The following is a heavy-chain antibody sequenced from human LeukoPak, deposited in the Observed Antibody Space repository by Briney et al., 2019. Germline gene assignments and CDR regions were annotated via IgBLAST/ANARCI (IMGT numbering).Heavy chain of an antibody. CDR1: GYTFTSYG. J-gene: IGHJ4*02. Sequence: GASVKVSCKASGYTFTSYGISWVRQAPGLGLEWMGWISAYNGNTNYAQKLQGRVTMTTDTSTSTAYMELRSLRSDDTAVYYCARDPLEDYGDYYFDYWGQGTLVTVSS. CDR2: ISAYNGNT. D-gene: IGHD4-17*01. CDR3: ARDPLEDYGDYYFDY. V-gene: IGHV1-18*01.